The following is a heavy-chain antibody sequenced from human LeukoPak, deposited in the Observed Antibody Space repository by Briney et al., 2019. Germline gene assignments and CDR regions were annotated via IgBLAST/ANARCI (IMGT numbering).Heavy chain of an antibody. CDR2: IRYDGSNK. Sequence: GGSLRLSCAASGFTVSSNYMSWVRQAPGKGLEWVAFIRYDGSNKYYADSVKGRLTISRDNSKNTLYLQMNSLRAEDTALYYCAKPMGCCSITSCYGGGFDYWGQGTLVTVSS. CDR3: AKPMGCCSITSCYGGGFDY. CDR1: GFTVSSNY. D-gene: IGHD2-2*01. J-gene: IGHJ4*02. V-gene: IGHV3-30*02.